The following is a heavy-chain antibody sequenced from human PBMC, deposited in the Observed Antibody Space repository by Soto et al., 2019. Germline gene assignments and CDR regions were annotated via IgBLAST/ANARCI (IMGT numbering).Heavy chain of an antibody. J-gene: IGHJ4*02. Sequence: SVKVSCKASGYTFTSYNITWVRQAPGQGLEWMGGITPMFGTPNYAQKFRGRVTITADASTSTAYMELSSLRSEDTAMYFCARDGTLYDSRAYYYLYWGQGTLVTVSS. CDR1: GYTFTSYN. D-gene: IGHD3-22*01. V-gene: IGHV1-69*13. CDR2: ITPMFGTP. CDR3: ARDGTLYDSRAYYYLY.